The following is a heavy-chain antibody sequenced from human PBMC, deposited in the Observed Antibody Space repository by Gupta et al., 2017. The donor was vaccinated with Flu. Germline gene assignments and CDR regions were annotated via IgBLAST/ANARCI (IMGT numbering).Heavy chain of an antibody. CDR1: GLNFQNYA. J-gene: IGHJ6*02. V-gene: IGHV3-23*01. Sequence: EVQLLESGGTLVQPGGSLRLSGAASGLNFQNYAMNWVREAPGKGLEWVSVVSASGGSTYYANSVKGRFTVSRDNSKNTVFLQMSSLRAEDTGIYYCAKEDSPMATRYFGMDVWGQGTTVTVSS. CDR3: AKEDSPMATRYFGMDV. D-gene: IGHD5-12*01. CDR2: VSASGGST.